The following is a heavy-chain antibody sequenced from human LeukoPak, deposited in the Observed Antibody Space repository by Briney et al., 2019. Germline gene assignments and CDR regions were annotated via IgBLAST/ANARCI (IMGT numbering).Heavy chain of an antibody. CDR2: ISAHNGNT. Sequence: GASVKVSCKASGYSFTSYGISWVRQAPGQGLEWMGWISAHNGNTKYAQEVQGRVTMTTDTSTSTAYMEMRSLRSDDTAVYYCARGLGNYFHFWGQGTLVTVSS. V-gene: IGHV1-18*01. J-gene: IGHJ4*02. CDR3: ARGLGNYFHF. CDR1: GYSFTSYG. D-gene: IGHD3-10*01.